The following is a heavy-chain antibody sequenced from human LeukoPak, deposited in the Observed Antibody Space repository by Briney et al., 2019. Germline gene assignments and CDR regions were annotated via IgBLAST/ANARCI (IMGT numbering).Heavy chain of an antibody. D-gene: IGHD3-10*01. Sequence: SETLSLTCAVYGGSFSGYYWSWIRQPPGKGLEWIGEINHSGSTNYNPSLKSRVTISVDTSKNQFSLKLSSVTAADTAVYYCARGIGFVTMVRGALNGFDPWGQGTLVTVSS. V-gene: IGHV4-34*01. CDR2: INHSGST. J-gene: IGHJ5*02. CDR1: GGSFSGYY. CDR3: ARGIGFVTMVRGALNGFDP.